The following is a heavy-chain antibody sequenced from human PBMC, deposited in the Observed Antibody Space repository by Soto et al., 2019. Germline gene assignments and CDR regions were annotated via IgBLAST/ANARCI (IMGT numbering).Heavy chain of an antibody. CDR2: IIPIFGTA. D-gene: IGHD5-12*01. CDR1: GGTFSSYA. CDR3: ARGNVDIVATSDYYYYYGMDV. Sequence: SVKVSCKASGGTFSSYAISWVRQAPGQGLEWMGGIIPIFGTANYAQKFQGRVTITADESTSTAYMELSSLRSEDTAVYYCARGNVDIVATSDYYYYYGMDVWGQGTTVTVSS. V-gene: IGHV1-69*13. J-gene: IGHJ6*02.